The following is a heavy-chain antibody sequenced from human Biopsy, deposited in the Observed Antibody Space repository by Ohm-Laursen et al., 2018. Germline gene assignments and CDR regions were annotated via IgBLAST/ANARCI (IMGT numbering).Heavy chain of an antibody. CDR2: VYYTGRT. J-gene: IGHJ2*01. CDR1: GDAISSYY. D-gene: IGHD3-22*01. V-gene: IGHV4-59*01. Sequence: SQTLSLTCTVSGDAISSYYWSWIRQPPGKGLQWIGYVYYTGRTDYNPSLQSRVTISVDTSKNHFSLRLRSVTPADTAIYYCARDRGYYSDRTVPGYFDLWGRGTLVTVSS. CDR3: ARDRGYYSDRTVPGYFDL.